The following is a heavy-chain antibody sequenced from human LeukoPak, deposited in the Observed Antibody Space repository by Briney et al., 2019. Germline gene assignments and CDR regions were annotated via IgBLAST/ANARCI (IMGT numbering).Heavy chain of an antibody. Sequence: PSETLSLTCTVSGGSISSYYWSWIRQPPGKGLEWIGGIHYSGSTNYNPSLKSRVTISVDTSKNQFSLKLSSVTAADTAVYYCARVRDRSSYFYDLDYWGQGTLVTVSS. CDR3: ARVRDRSSYFYDLDY. J-gene: IGHJ4*02. CDR1: GGSISSYY. D-gene: IGHD3-22*01. V-gene: IGHV4-59*01. CDR2: IHYSGST.